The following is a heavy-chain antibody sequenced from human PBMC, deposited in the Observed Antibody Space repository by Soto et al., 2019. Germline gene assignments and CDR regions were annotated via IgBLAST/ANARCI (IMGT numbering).Heavy chain of an antibody. CDR3: ATGGPFTWRLDP. CDR2: ISGRSGVP. D-gene: IGHD3-16*01. J-gene: IGHJ5*02. V-gene: IGHV3-23*01. CDR1: GLTLRSYA. Sequence: GGSLRLSWAGSGLTLRSYAMTWIRQTPEKGLEWVSTISGRSGVPSYADSVNGRFTVSRENSKNTLYLQMNSLRPDHTAIYYCATGGPFTWRLDPGGQGNLLIV.